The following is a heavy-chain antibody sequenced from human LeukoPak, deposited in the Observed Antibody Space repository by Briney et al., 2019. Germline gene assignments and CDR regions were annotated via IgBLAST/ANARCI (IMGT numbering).Heavy chain of an antibody. D-gene: IGHD3-16*02. CDR1: GFTFSSHG. Sequence: GGSLRLSCAASGFTFSSHGMSWVRQAPGKGLEWVSAISGSGGSTYYADSVKGRFTTSRDNAKNTLYLQIISVGAEDTAVYYCAIGGYYVWGSYRYTAHYYYYMDVWGKGTTVTISS. J-gene: IGHJ6*03. V-gene: IGHV3-23*01. CDR3: AIGGYYVWGSYRYTAHYYYYMDV. CDR2: ISGSGGST.